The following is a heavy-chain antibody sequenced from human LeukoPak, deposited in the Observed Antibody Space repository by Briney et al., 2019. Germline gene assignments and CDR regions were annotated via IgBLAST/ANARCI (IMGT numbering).Heavy chain of an antibody. CDR2: INQDGGGK. CDR1: GFTFSNYW. CDR3: ARDTNDETMIIVLKLFDL. J-gene: IGHJ4*02. Sequence: GGSLRLSCAASGFTFSNYWMMWVRQAPGKGLEWVANINQDGGGKNYVDSVKGRFTISRDNAKKSLYLQMNSLRAEDTAVYYCARDTNDETMIIVLKLFDLWGQGTRVTVSS. V-gene: IGHV3-7*01. D-gene: IGHD3-22*01.